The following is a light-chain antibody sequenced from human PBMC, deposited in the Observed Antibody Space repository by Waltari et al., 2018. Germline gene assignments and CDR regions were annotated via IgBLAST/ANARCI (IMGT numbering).Light chain of an antibody. CDR2: WAS. CDR1: QSVLYSSNDKNY. Sequence: DIVMTQSPESMAVPLGETPTINCKSSQSVLYSSNDKNYFAWYQQKPGQPPKLLIYWASTRESGVPDRFSGSGSGTDFTLTISSLQAEDAAVYYCQQYYNDATFGQGTKVEIK. J-gene: IGKJ1*01. CDR3: QQYYNDAT. V-gene: IGKV4-1*01.